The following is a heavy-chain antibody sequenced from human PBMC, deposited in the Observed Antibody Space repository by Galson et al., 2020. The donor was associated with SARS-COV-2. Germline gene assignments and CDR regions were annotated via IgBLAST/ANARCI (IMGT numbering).Heavy chain of an antibody. V-gene: IGHV3-30*04. CDR2: ISYDGSNK. Sequence: QLGESLKISCAASGFTFSSYAMHWVRKAPGKGLEWVAVISYDGSNKYYADSVKGRFTISRDNSKNTLYLQMNSLRAEDTAVYYCARDGGGWFDPWGQGTLVTVSS. D-gene: IGHD2-15*01. CDR1: GFTFSSYA. CDR3: ARDGGGWFDP. J-gene: IGHJ5*02.